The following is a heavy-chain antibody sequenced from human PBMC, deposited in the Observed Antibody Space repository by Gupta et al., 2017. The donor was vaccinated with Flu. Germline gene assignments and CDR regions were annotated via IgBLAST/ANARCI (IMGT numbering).Heavy chain of an antibody. CDR3: AKIAVAGTDPEDYFDY. CDR2: ISSSGSTI. J-gene: IGHJ4*02. D-gene: IGHD6-19*01. CDR1: GFTFSDYY. V-gene: IGHV3-11*01. Sequence: QVQLVESGGGLVKPGGSLRLSCAASGFTFSDYYMTWIRPAPGKGLEWVSYISSSGSTIYYADSVKGRFTISRDNAKNSLYLQMNSLRAEDTAVYYCAKIAVAGTDPEDYFDYWGQGTLVTVSS.